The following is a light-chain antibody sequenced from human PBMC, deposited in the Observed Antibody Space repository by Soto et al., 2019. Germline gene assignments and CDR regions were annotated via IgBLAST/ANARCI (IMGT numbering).Light chain of an antibody. CDR3: QQYGSSPRT. V-gene: IGKV3-20*01. CDR2: GAS. CDR1: QSVSSSY. Sequence: IVLTQSPGTLSWSPGERATLSFSASQSVSSSYLAWYQQKPGHAPGLLIYGASSRATGIPDRFSGSWSGTDFTLTIIRLEPEDFAVYYCQQYGSSPRTFGQGTTV. J-gene: IGKJ1*01.